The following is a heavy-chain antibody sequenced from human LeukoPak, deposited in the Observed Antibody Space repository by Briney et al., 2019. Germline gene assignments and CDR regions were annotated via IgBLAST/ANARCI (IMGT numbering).Heavy chain of an antibody. CDR3: ARYKKVEATKNFDY. CDR1: GFTFSSYA. CDR2: ISSSSSYI. Sequence: PGGSLRLSCAASGFTFSSYAMHWVRQAPGKGLEWVSSISSSSSYIYYADSLKGRFTISRDNAKNSLYLQMNSLRAEDTAVYYCARYKKVEATKNFDYWGQGTLVTVSS. J-gene: IGHJ4*02. D-gene: IGHD1-26*01. V-gene: IGHV3-21*01.